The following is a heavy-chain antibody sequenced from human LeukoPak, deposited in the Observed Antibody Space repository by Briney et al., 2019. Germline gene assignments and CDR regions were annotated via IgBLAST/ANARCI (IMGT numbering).Heavy chain of an antibody. D-gene: IGHD2-2*01. Sequence: SVTVSCKASGFTFTSTAVQWVRQARGQRLEWIGWILVGSGNTNYAQVFQERVTLTWDVSTSTAYMVLSSLRSEDTAIYYCASDPPYTSSSAWWGQGTLVTVSS. CDR1: GFTFTSTA. J-gene: IGHJ4*02. CDR2: ILVGSGNT. CDR3: ASDPPYTSSSAW. V-gene: IGHV1-58*01.